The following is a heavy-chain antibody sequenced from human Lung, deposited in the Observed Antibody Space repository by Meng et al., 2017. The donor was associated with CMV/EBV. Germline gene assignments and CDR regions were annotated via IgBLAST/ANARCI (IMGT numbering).Heavy chain of an antibody. V-gene: IGHV1-8*03. J-gene: IGHJ4*02. CDR1: GYTFTSYD. Sequence: SXXVSCKASGYTFTSYDINWVRQATGQGLEWMGWMNPNSGNTGYAQKFQGRVTITRNTSISTAYMELSSLRSEDTAVYYCARGSSSYFDYWGQGTLVTVAS. CDR3: ARGSSSYFDY. CDR2: MNPNSGNT. D-gene: IGHD6-13*01.